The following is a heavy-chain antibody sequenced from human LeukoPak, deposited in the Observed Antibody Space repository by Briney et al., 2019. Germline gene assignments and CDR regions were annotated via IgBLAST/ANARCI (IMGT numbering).Heavy chain of an antibody. J-gene: IGHJ4*02. V-gene: IGHV3-30*02. D-gene: IGHD3-10*01. CDR1: GFTFSTYG. CDR2: IRFDGAYK. CDR3: AKSAVRDYASGVDYFDH. Sequence: GGSLRLSCAASGFTFSTYGIHWVRQAPGKGLEWVAFIRFDGAYKHTANSVKGRFTISRDNAQNTVYLYMNTLRTEDTAVYYCAKSAVRDYASGVDYFDHWGQGTLVSVSS.